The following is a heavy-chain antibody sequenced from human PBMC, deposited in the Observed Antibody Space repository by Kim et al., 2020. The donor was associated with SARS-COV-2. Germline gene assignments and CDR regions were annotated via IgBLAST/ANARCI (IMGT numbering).Heavy chain of an antibody. V-gene: IGHV3-33*01. CDR1: GFTFSSYG. Sequence: GGSLRLSCAASGFTFSSYGMHWVRKAQGKGLEWVAVIWYDGSNKYYADSVKGRFTISRDNSKNTLYLQMNSLRAEYTAVYYCARDSMTTVSPDAFDIWGHGTMVTVSS. CDR3: ARDSMTTVSPDAFDI. CDR2: IWYDGSNK. D-gene: IGHD4-4*01. J-gene: IGHJ3*02.